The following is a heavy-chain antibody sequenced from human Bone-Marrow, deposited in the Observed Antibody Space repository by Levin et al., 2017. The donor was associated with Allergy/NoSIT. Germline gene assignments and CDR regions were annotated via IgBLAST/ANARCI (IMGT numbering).Heavy chain of an antibody. V-gene: IGHV3-30-3*01. Sequence: AGGSLRLSCAASGFTFSSYAMHWVRQAPGKGLEWVAVISYDGSNKYYADSVKGRFTISRDNSKNTLYLQMNSLRAEDTAVYYCARAKLMEGLDYWGQGTLVTVSS. D-gene: IGHD2-8*01. CDR3: ARAKLMEGLDY. J-gene: IGHJ4*02. CDR2: ISYDGSNK. CDR1: GFTFSSYA.